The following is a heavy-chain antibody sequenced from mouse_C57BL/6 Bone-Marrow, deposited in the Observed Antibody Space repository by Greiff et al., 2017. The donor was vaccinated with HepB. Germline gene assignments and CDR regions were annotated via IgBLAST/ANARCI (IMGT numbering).Heavy chain of an antibody. D-gene: IGHD1-1*01. Sequence: QVQLQQSGAELVRPGTSVKVSCKASGYAFTNYLIEWVKQRPGQGLEWIGVINPGSGGTNYNEKFKGKATLTADKSSSTAYMQLSSLTSEDSAVYFCARGGGTTVEGGFAYWGQGTLVTVSA. J-gene: IGHJ3*01. CDR3: ARGGGTTVEGGFAY. V-gene: IGHV1-54*01. CDR2: INPGSGGT. CDR1: GYAFTNYL.